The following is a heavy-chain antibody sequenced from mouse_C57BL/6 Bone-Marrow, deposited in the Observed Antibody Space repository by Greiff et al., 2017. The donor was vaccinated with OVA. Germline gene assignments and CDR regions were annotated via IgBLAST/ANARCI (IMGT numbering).Heavy chain of an antibody. CDR2: ISYDGSN. Sequence: EVQLQESGPGLVKPSQSLSLTCSVTGYSITSGYYWNWIRQFPGNKLEWMGYISYDGSNNYNPSLKNRISITRDTSKNQFFLKLNSVTTEDTATYYCARRGLTTVVGDYWGQGTTLTVSS. V-gene: IGHV3-6*01. CDR3: ARRGLTTVVGDY. D-gene: IGHD1-1*01. CDR1: GYSITSGYY. J-gene: IGHJ2*01.